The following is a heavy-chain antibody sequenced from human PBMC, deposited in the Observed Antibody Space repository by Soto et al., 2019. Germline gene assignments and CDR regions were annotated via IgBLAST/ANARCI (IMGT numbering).Heavy chain of an antibody. CDR2: IYFSGYI. D-gene: IGHD2-15*01. V-gene: IGHV4-61*03. CDR1: GDSVSSTSYY. CDR3: ARLGGYCDRTGCYGYYALDV. J-gene: IGHJ6*02. Sequence: SETLSLTCTVSGDSVSSTSYYWSWVRQPPGKGLEWIGYIYFSGYINYNPSLKSRVTISIDASKNDFSLKVTSATVADTATYYCARLGGYCDRTGCYGYYALDVWGQGTTVTVSS.